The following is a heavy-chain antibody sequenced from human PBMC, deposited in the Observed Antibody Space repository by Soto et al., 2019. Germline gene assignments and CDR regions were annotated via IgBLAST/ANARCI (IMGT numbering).Heavy chain of an antibody. V-gene: IGHV3-23*01. CDR3: GKGKSRTWGSDWFDP. Sequence: GGSLRLSCAASGFTFSNYAMSWVRQAPGKGLERVSTISGSGDSTSYADSVKGRFTISRDNSKNTLYLQMNSLRAEDTAVYYCGKGKSRTWGSDWFDPWGQGTLVTVSS. CDR2: ISGSGDST. D-gene: IGHD3-16*01. J-gene: IGHJ5*02. CDR1: GFTFSNYA.